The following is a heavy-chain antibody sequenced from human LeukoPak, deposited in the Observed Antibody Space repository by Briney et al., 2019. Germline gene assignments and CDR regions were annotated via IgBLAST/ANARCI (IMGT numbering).Heavy chain of an antibody. Sequence: PSETLSLTCTVSGGSISSGSYFWSWVRQPPGKGLEWIATIYYSGSTYYSPSLKSRVTMSVDTSKNQFSLKLTSVTAADTAVYYCARVRTVTSHDAFDIWGQGTMVTVSS. CDR1: GGSISSGSYF. CDR2: IYYSGST. J-gene: IGHJ3*02. CDR3: ARVRTVTSHDAFDI. D-gene: IGHD4-17*01. V-gene: IGHV4-39*01.